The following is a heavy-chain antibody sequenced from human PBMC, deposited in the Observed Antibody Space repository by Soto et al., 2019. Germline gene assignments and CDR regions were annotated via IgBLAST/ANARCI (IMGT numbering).Heavy chain of an antibody. J-gene: IGHJ5*02. D-gene: IGHD4-17*01. CDR2: IVVGSGNT. Sequence: GASVKVSCKASGFTFTSSAMQWVRQARGQRLEWIGWIVVGSGNTNYAQKFQERVTITRDMSTSTAYMELSSLRSEDTAVYYCAAAPTYGDRKPEYWFAPWGQGTLVTVSS. V-gene: IGHV1-58*02. CDR1: GFTFTSSA. CDR3: AAAPTYGDRKPEYWFAP.